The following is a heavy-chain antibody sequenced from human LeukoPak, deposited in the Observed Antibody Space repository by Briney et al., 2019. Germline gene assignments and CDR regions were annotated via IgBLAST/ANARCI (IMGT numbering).Heavy chain of an antibody. V-gene: IGHV4-4*07. CDR3: ASSLIDSKRWLQSEYYLDY. CDR1: GGSISSYY. CDR2: IYTSGNT. Sequence: SETLSLTCTVSGGSISSYYWSWVRQPAGKGLEWIGRIYTSGNTNYNPSLKSRVTMSVDTSKNQFSLKLSSVTAADTAVYYCASSLIDSKRWLQSEYYLDYWGQGTLVTVSS. D-gene: IGHD5-24*01. J-gene: IGHJ4*02.